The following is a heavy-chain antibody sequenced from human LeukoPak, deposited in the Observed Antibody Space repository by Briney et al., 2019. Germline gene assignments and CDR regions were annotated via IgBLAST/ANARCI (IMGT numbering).Heavy chain of an antibody. D-gene: IGHD4-17*01. CDR2: ISAYNGNT. V-gene: IGHV1-18*01. Sequence: ASVKVSCKASGYTFTSYGISWVRQAPGQGLEWMGWISAYNGNTNYAQKFQGRVTITADKSTSTAYMELSSLRSEDTAVYYCARVDDGFDYWGQGTLVTVSS. CDR1: GYTFTSYG. CDR3: ARVDDGFDY. J-gene: IGHJ4*02.